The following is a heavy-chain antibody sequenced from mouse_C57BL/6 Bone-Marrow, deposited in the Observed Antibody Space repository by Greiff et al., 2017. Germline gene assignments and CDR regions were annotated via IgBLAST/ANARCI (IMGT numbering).Heavy chain of an antibody. CDR2: IWSGGST. D-gene: IGHD2-4*01. CDR1: GFSLTSYG. V-gene: IGHV2-2*01. J-gene: IGHJ2*01. Sequence: VQLVESGPGLVQPSQSLSITCTVSGFSLTSYGVHWVRQSPGKGLEWLGVIWSGGSTDYNAAFISRLSISKDNSKSQVFFKMNSLQADDTAIYYCARMGLRDYWGQGTTLTVSS. CDR3: ARMGLRDY.